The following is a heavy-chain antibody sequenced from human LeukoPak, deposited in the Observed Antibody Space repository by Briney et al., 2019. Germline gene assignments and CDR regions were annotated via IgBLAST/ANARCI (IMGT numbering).Heavy chain of an antibody. Sequence: NPGGSLRLSCAASGFTFSSYAMHWERQAPGQGLEWMGWINPNSGGTNYAQKFQGWVTMTRDTSISTAHMELSRLRSDDTAVYYCARGGIIGVWRNPSSHYGMDVWGQGTTVTVSS. J-gene: IGHJ6*02. D-gene: IGHD1-14*01. CDR2: INPNSGGT. CDR3: ARGGIIGVWRNPSSHYGMDV. CDR1: GFTFSSYA. V-gene: IGHV1-2*04.